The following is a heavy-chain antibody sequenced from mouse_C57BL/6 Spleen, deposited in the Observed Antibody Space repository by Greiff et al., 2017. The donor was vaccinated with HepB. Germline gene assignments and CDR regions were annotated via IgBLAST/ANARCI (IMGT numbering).Heavy chain of an antibody. Sequence: EVQLQQSGPELVKPGASVKISCKASGYTFTDYYMNWVKQSHGKSLEWIGDINPNNGGTSYNQKFKGKATLTVDKSSSTAYMELRSLTSEDSAVYYCAREGVLRSWYFDVWGTGTTVTVSS. J-gene: IGHJ1*03. V-gene: IGHV1-26*01. D-gene: IGHD1-1*01. CDR3: AREGVLRSWYFDV. CDR1: GYTFTDYY. CDR2: INPNNGGT.